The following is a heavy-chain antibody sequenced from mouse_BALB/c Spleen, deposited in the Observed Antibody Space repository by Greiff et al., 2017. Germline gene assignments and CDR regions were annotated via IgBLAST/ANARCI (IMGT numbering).Heavy chain of an antibody. CDR3: ARDDGYYGILDY. V-gene: IGHV1S26*01. J-gene: IGHJ4*01. Sequence: QVQLQQPGSELVRPGASVKLSCKASGYTFTSYWMHWVKQRPGQGLEWIGYINPSSGYTNYNQKFKDKATLTADKSSSTAYMQLSSLTSEDSAVYYCARDDGYYGILDYWGQGTSVTVSS. CDR2: INPSSGYT. D-gene: IGHD2-3*01. CDR1: GYTFTSYW.